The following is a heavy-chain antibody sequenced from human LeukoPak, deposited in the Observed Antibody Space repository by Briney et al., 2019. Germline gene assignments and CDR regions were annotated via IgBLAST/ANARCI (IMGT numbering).Heavy chain of an antibody. V-gene: IGHV4-31*03. CDR3: ARDETGGDYFDY. Sequence: PSETLSLTCTVSGGSISSGGYYWSWIRQHPGKGLEWIGYIYYSGSTHYNPSLKGRVTISVDTSKNQFSLKLSSVTAADTAVYYCARDETGGDYFDYWGQGTLVTVSS. J-gene: IGHJ4*02. D-gene: IGHD3-10*01. CDR1: GGSISSGGYY. CDR2: IYYSGST.